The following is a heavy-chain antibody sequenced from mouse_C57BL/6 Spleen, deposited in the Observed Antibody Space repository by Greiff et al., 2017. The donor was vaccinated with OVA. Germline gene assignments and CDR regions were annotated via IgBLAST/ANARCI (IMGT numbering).Heavy chain of an antibody. J-gene: IGHJ4*01. D-gene: IGHD2-3*01. CDR3: TRDLYDPDAMDY. V-gene: IGHV5-9-1*02. CDR2: ISSGGDYI. Sequence: EVMLVESGEGLVKPGGSLKLSCAASGFTFSSYAMSWVRQTPEKRLEWVAYISSGGDYIYYADTVKGRFTISRDNARNTLYLQMSSLKSEDTAMYYCTRDLYDPDAMDYWGQGTSVTVSS. CDR1: GFTFSSYA.